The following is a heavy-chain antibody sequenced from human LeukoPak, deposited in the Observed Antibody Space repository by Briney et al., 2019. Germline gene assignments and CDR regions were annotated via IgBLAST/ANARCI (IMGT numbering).Heavy chain of an antibody. CDR2: MNPNSGNT. CDR3: ARDMDGSSGSYPDY. J-gene: IGHJ4*02. CDR1: GYTFTSYD. Sequence: ASVKVSCKASGYTFTSYDINWVRQATGQGLEWMGWMNPNSGNTGYAQKFQGRVTMTRNTSISTAYMELSSLRSEDTAVYYCARDMDGSSGSYPDYWGQGTLVTVSS. D-gene: IGHD3-22*01. V-gene: IGHV1-8*01.